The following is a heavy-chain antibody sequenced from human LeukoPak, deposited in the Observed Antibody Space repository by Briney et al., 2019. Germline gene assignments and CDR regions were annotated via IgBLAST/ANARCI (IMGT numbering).Heavy chain of an antibody. CDR3: ARDGTVGACDKYYYGMDV. Sequence: ASAKVSCKASGYTFTSYGISWVRQAPGQGLEWMGWISAYNGNTNYAQKLQGRVTMTTDTSTSTAYMELRSLRSDDTAVYYCARDGTVGACDKYYYGMDVWGQGTTVTVSS. CDR1: GYTFTSYG. V-gene: IGHV1-18*01. D-gene: IGHD1-26*01. CDR2: ISAYNGNT. J-gene: IGHJ6*02.